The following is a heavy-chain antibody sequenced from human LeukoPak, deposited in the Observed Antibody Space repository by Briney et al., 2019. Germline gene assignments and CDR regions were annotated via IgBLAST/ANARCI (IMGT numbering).Heavy chain of an antibody. CDR2: ISSSGNTI. V-gene: IGHV3-48*01. D-gene: IGHD3-3*01. CDR1: GFTFSSYN. J-gene: IGHJ6*03. Sequence: PGGSLRLSCAAPGFTFSSYNMNWVRQAPGEGLEWISHISSSGNTIHYGDSVKGRFTISRDYAKTSLFLQMNSLRAEDTAVYYCARRRTIFGVAASYYMDVWGKGTTVIVSS. CDR3: ARRRTIFGVAASYYMDV.